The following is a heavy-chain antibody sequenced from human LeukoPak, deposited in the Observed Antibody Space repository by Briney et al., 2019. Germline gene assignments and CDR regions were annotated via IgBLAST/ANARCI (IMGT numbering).Heavy chain of an antibody. V-gene: IGHV4-39*01. CDR2: IYYSGST. CDR1: GGSISSYY. J-gene: IGHJ5*02. D-gene: IGHD4-11*01. CDR3: ARHPLHRFDP. Sequence: SETLSLTCTVSGGSISSYYWGWIRQPPGTGLEWIGSIYYSGSTYYNPSLKSRVTISVDTSKNQFSLKLSSVTAADTAVYYCARHPLHRFDPWGQGILVTVSS.